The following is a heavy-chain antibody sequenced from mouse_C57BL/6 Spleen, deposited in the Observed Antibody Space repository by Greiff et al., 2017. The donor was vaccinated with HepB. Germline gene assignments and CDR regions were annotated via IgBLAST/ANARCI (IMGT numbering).Heavy chain of an antibody. CDR2: IDPETGGT. V-gene: IGHV1-15*01. J-gene: IGHJ2*01. Sequence: VKLMESGAELVRPGASVTLSCKASGYTFTDYEMHWVKQTPVHGLEWIGAIDPETGGTAYNQKFKGKAILTADKSSSTAYMELRSLTSEDSAVYYCTRGGDYYGPFDYWGQGTTLTVSS. CDR3: TRGGDYYGPFDY. D-gene: IGHD1-1*01. CDR1: GYTFTDYE.